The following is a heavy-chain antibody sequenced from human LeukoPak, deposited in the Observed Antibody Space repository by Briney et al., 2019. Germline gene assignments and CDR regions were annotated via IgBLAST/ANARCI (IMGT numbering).Heavy chain of an antibody. CDR3: ARDGSYGAFDI. CDR2: IYYSESS. D-gene: IGHD3-10*01. CDR1: GGSISTYY. J-gene: IGHJ3*02. Sequence: SETLSLTCTVSGGSISTYYWSWIRQPPGKGLEWIGYIYYSESSNYNPSLKTRVTISVDTSKNQFSLKLSSVTAADTAVYYCARDGSYGAFDIWGQGTMVTVSS. V-gene: IGHV4-59*01.